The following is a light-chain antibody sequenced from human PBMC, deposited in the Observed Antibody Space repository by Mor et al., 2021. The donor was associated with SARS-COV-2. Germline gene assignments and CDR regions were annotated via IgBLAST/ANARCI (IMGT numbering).Light chain of an antibody. CDR2: AAT. CDR3: NSRDSDGDHFV. Sequence: QAPLLVIYAATNRPSGIPDRFSGSSSGNTASLTITGAQAEDEADYYCNSRDSDGDHFVFGTGT. J-gene: IGLJ1*01. V-gene: IGLV3-19*01.